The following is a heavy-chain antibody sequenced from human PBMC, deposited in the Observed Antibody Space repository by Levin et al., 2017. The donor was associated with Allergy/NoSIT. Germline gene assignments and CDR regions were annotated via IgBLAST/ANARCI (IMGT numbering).Heavy chain of an antibody. Sequence: SQTLSLTCAVYGGSFSGSYWSWIRQPPGKGLEWIGEINHSGSTNYNPSLKSRVTISVDTSKNQFSLKLSSVTAADTAVYYCASQEGQLEFTPYYYGMDVWGQGTTVTVSS. V-gene: IGHV4-34*01. J-gene: IGHJ6*02. CDR2: INHSGST. D-gene: IGHD1-1*01. CDR3: ASQEGQLEFTPYYYGMDV. CDR1: GGSFSGSY.